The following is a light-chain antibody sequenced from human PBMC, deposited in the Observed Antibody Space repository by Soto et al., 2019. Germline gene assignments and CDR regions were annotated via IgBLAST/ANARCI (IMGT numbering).Light chain of an antibody. Sequence: QSVLTQPACVSGSPGQSITISCTGTSSDFGNYNLVSWYQQHPGKVPKLILFEVNKRPSGVSGRFSGSKSGNTASLTISGLQAEDEADYYWCSFTSSNTHVFGTGTKLTVL. V-gene: IGLV2-23*02. J-gene: IGLJ1*01. CDR1: SSDFGNYNL. CDR2: EVN. CDR3: CSFTSSNTHV.